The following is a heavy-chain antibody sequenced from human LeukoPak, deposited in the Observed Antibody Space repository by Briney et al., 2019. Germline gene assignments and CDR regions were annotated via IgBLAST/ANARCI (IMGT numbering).Heavy chain of an antibody. J-gene: IGHJ4*02. Sequence: HPGGSLRLSCAASGFTLRSYWMHWVHQAPGKGLVWVSRINSDGISTTYADSVKGRFTISRDNAKNTLFLQMNSLRAEDTAVYYCARDPDRSGWSTFEYWGQGTLVTVSS. CDR3: ARDPDRSGWSTFEY. D-gene: IGHD6-19*01. CDR2: INSDGIST. CDR1: GFTLRSYW. V-gene: IGHV3-74*01.